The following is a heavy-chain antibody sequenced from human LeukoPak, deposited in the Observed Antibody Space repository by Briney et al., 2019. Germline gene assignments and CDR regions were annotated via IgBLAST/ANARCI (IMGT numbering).Heavy chain of an antibody. V-gene: IGHV4-59*11. Sequence: PSETLSLTCTVSGGSISSHYWSWIRQPPGKGLEWIGYIYYSGTTNYNPSLKSRVTISVDTSKNQFSLKLSSVTAADTAVYYCARHDDYDFWSGYFDYWGQGTLVTVSS. CDR1: GGSISSHY. J-gene: IGHJ4*02. D-gene: IGHD3-3*01. CDR2: IYYSGTT. CDR3: ARHDDYDFWSGYFDY.